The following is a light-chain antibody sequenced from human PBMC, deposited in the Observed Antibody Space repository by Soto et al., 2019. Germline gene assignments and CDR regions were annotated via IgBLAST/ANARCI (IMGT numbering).Light chain of an antibody. CDR2: FGS. CDR1: QSLLYNNTYNY. Sequence: EIVMTQSHLTLHVTPGEPASISCRSSQSLLYNNTYNYLDWYVQKPGQSPQLLIYFGSNRAPGVPDRFSGSGSGTYFTLKSSRVEAEDVGLYYCMQALQTPNTFGQGTRLEIK. J-gene: IGKJ5*01. CDR3: MQALQTPNT. V-gene: IGKV2-28*01.